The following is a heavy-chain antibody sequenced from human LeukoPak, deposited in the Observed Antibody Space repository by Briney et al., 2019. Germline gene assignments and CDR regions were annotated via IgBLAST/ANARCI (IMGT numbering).Heavy chain of an antibody. V-gene: IGHV3-23*01. CDR1: GFTFSSYA. D-gene: IGHD1-26*01. J-gene: IGHJ5*02. CDR3: AKDVSEFVDSLTEGWFDP. Sequence: GGSLRLSCAASGFTFSSYAMSWVRQAPGKGLEWVSAISGSGGSTYYAVSVKGRFTISRDNSKNTLYLQMNSLRAEDTAVYYCAKDVSEFVDSLTEGWFDPWGQGTLVTVSS. CDR2: ISGSGGST.